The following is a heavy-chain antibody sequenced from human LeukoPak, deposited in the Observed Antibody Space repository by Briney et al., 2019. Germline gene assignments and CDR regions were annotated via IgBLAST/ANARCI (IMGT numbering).Heavy chain of an antibody. CDR2: IIPIFGTA. V-gene: IGHV1-69*13. J-gene: IGHJ5*02. CDR1: GGTFSSYA. D-gene: IGHD2-2*01. Sequence: SVKVSCKASGGTFSSYAISWVRQAPGQGLEWMGGIIPIFGTANYAQKFQGRVTITADESTSTAYMELSSLRSEDTAVYYCAREGFSTSHHNWFDPWGQGTWSPSPQ. CDR3: AREGFSTSHHNWFDP.